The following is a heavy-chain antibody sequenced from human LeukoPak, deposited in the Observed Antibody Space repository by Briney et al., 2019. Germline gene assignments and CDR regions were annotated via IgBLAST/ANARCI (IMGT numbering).Heavy chain of an antibody. D-gene: IGHD6-13*01. CDR3: ARLTISSWPPY. V-gene: IGHV4-39*07. CDR2: IYYSGST. Sequence: SETLSLTCTVSGGSISSSSYYWGWIRQPPGKGLEWIGSIYYSGSTYYNPSLKSRVTISVDTSKNQFSLKLSSVTAADTAVYYCARLTISSWPPYWGQGTLVTVSS. CDR1: GGSISSSSYY. J-gene: IGHJ4*02.